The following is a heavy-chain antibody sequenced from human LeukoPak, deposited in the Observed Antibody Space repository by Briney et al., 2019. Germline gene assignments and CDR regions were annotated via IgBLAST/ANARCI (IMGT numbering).Heavy chain of an antibody. Sequence: SETLSLTCAVYDESFSGYYWSWIRQPPGKGLEWIGEINHSGSTNYNPSLKSRVTISVDTSKNQFSLKLSSVTAADTAVYYCARLLDYGGNTGLDAFDIWGQGTMVTVSS. J-gene: IGHJ3*02. CDR1: DESFSGYY. D-gene: IGHD4-23*01. V-gene: IGHV4-34*01. CDR2: INHSGST. CDR3: ARLLDYGGNTGLDAFDI.